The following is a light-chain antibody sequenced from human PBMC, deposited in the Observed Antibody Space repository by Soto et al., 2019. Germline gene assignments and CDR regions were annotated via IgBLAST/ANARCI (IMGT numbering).Light chain of an antibody. CDR2: WAS. CDR1: QSVLYSSNNKNY. Sequence: DIVMTQSPDSLAVSLGERATINCKSSQSVLYSSNNKNYLAWYQQKPGQPPKLLIYWASTRESGVPDRFSGSGSGTDFTLTIRSLQAEDVAVYYCQQYYSTPFTFCPGTKVDIK. CDR3: QQYYSTPFT. V-gene: IGKV4-1*01. J-gene: IGKJ3*01.